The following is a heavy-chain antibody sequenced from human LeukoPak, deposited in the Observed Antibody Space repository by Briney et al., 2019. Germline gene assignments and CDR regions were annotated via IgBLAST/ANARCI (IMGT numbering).Heavy chain of an antibody. J-gene: IGHJ6*03. V-gene: IGHV3-33*06. Sequence: GGSLRLSCAASGFTFSNYGMHWVRQAPGMGLEWVAVIWYDGSNKYYADSMMGRFTISRDNSKNTVYLQMNSLRAEDTAVYYCAKVGSSVEVYYYYMDVWGKGTTVTVSS. CDR3: AKVGSSVEVYYYYMDV. CDR1: GFTFSNYG. D-gene: IGHD6-6*01. CDR2: IWYDGSNK.